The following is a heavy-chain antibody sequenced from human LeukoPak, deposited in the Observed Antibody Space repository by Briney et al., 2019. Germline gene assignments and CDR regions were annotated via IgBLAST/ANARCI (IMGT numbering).Heavy chain of an antibody. CDR1: GFTFSTYG. CDR2: ISHDGNNK. V-gene: IGHV3-30*18. J-gene: IGHJ6*02. Sequence: GGSLRLSCAASGFTFSTYGMHWVRQAPGKGLEWVAVISHDGNNKYYADSVKGRFTISRDNSKNTLYLQMNSLRAEDTAVYYCAKDRWFGELSDYYYGMDVWGQGATVTVSS. D-gene: IGHD3-10*01. CDR3: AKDRWFGELSDYYYGMDV.